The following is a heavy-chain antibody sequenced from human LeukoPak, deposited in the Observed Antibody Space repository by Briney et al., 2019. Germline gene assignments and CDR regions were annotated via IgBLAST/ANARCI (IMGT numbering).Heavy chain of an antibody. V-gene: IGHV3-23*01. J-gene: IGHJ4*02. D-gene: IGHD3-22*01. CDR2: ITGGGDNT. CDR1: GFTFSSNA. Sequence: GGSLRLSCAASGFTFSSNAMSWVRQAPGKGLEWVSAITGGGDNTYYADSVKGRFTISRDNSKNKVYLQMNSLRDEDTALYYCAIAFGSSGYYQLPIDFWGQGTLVTVSS. CDR3: AIAFGSSGYYQLPIDF.